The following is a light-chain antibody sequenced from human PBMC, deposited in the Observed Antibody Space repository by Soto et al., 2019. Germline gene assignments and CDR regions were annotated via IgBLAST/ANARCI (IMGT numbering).Light chain of an antibody. CDR1: SSDVGGYNY. CDR3: TSYAGGNNV. Sequence: QSALTQPPSASGSPGQSVTISCTGNSSDVGGYNYVSWYQQHPGKVPKLMVYEVNKRPSGVPDRFSGSKSGNTASLTVSGLQADDEADYYCTSYAGGNNVFDTWTKLTVL. CDR2: EVN. J-gene: IGLJ1*01. V-gene: IGLV2-8*01.